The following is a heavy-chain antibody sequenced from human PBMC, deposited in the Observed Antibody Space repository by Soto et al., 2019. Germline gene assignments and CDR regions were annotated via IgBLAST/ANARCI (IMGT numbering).Heavy chain of an antibody. CDR1: GYSFSNSW. D-gene: IGHD1-1*01. Sequence: PGESLKISCEGSGYSFSNSWIGWVRQMPGKGLEWMGIIYPGDSDTRYSPSFQGQVTISADKSISTAYLQWSSLKASDTAMYYCARQDGSTWPFDLWGQGTLVTVSS. CDR2: IYPGDSDT. V-gene: IGHV5-51*01. CDR3: ARQDGSTWPFDL. J-gene: IGHJ5*02.